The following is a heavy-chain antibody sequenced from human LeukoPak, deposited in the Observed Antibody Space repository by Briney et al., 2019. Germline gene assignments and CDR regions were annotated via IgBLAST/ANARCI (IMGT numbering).Heavy chain of an antibody. CDR3: ARHSYSAYDAFDI. CDR2: IYYSGST. Sequence: SETLSLTCTVSGGSISSSNYYWGWIRQPPGKGLEWIGSIYYSGSTYYNPSLKSRVSISVDTSKNQFSLKLSSVTAADTAAYYCARHSYSAYDAFDIWGQGTMVTVSS. V-gene: IGHV4-39*01. CDR1: GGSISSSNYY. J-gene: IGHJ3*02. D-gene: IGHD5-12*01.